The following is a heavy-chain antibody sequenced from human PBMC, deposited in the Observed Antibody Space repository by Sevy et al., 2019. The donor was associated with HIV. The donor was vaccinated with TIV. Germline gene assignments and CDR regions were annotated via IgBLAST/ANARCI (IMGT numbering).Heavy chain of an antibody. Sequence: SETLSLTCAVSGYSISSGYYWGWIRQPPGKGLEWIGSIYHSGSTYYNPSLKSRVTISVDTSKNQFSLKLSSVTAADTAVYYCARRWGSTNSYIDDWGQGTLVTVSS. D-gene: IGHD2-2*02. CDR2: IYHSGST. V-gene: IGHV4-38-2*01. CDR3: ARRWGSTNSYIDD. J-gene: IGHJ4*02. CDR1: GYSISSGYY.